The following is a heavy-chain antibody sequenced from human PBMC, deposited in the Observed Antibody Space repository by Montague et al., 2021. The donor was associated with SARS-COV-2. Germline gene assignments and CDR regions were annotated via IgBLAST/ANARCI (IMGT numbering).Heavy chain of an antibody. J-gene: IGHJ4*02. CDR1: GFSFSGYG. Sequence: SLRLSCAASGFSFSGYGMHWVRQPPGKGLEWVASLSLDGSKKDYGDSVKGQFTISRDNSKNTVYLQMNSLRPEDTAMYYCAKASPEGESDYECFDYWGQGTLVTVSS. CDR2: LSLDGSKK. D-gene: IGHD5-12*01. CDR3: AKASPEGESDYECFDY. V-gene: IGHV3-33*06.